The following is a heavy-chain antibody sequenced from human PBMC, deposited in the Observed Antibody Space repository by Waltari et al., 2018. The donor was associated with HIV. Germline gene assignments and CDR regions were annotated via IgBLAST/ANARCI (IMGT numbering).Heavy chain of an antibody. D-gene: IGHD2-21*02. CDR1: GFTFRSYG. CDR2: IWYDGSNK. Sequence: QVQLVASGGGVVQPGRSLRLSCAASGFTFRSYGMHGVRQAPGKGLEWVAVIWYDGSNKYYADSVKGRFTISRDNSKNTLYLQMNSLRAEDTAVYYCAREDLLYCGGDCYPGDYWGQGTLVTVSS. CDR3: AREDLLYCGGDCYPGDY. V-gene: IGHV3-33*01. J-gene: IGHJ4*02.